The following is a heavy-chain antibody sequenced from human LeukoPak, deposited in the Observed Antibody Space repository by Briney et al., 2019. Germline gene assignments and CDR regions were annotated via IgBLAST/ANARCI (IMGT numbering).Heavy chain of an antibody. D-gene: IGHD2-21*02. V-gene: IGHV4-59*08. Sequence: PGGSLRLSCVASGFTFSTYSMNWVRQAPGKGLEWIGNIYYSGSTYYNPSLKSRLTISVDTSKNQFSLKLRSVTAADTAVYYCARIKCGGDCRGYYYYYHMDVWGKGTTVTISS. J-gene: IGHJ6*03. CDR1: GFTFSTYS. CDR2: IYYSGST. CDR3: ARIKCGGDCRGYYYYYHMDV.